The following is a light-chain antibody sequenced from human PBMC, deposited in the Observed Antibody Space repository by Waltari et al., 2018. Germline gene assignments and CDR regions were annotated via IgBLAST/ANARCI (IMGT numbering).Light chain of an antibody. Sequence: SSELTQDPAVSVALGQTVRITCQGDSRRYYYANWYRQKPGQAPLLVMYGKNNRPSGIPDRFSGSYSGDTASLTITGAQAEDEADYYCNSRDSNGNPFVFGPATKVTVL. V-gene: IGLV3-19*01. CDR1: SRRYYY. J-gene: IGLJ1*01. CDR2: GKN. CDR3: NSRDSNGNPFV.